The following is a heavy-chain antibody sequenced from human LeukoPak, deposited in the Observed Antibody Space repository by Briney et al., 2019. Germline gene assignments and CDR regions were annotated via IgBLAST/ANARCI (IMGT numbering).Heavy chain of an antibody. CDR1: GGSISSGGYY. J-gene: IGHJ5*02. Sequence: PSQTLSLTCTVSGGSISSGGYYWSWIRQPPGKGLEWIGYIYYSGSTNYNPSLKSRVTISVDTSKNQFSLKLSSVTAADTAVYYCASKIGYRGWFDPWGQGTLVTVSS. CDR3: ASKIGYRGWFDP. D-gene: IGHD5-18*01. V-gene: IGHV4-61*08. CDR2: IYYSGST.